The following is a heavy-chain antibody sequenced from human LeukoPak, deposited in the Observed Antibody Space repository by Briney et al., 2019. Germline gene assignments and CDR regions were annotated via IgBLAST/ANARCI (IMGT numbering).Heavy chain of an antibody. J-gene: IGHJ4*02. CDR1: GFTFSSYA. D-gene: IGHD2-8*01. V-gene: IGHV3-30-3*01. Sequence: GGSLRLSCAASGFTFSSYAMHWVRQAPGKGLEWVAVISYDGSNKYYADSVKGRFTVSRDNSKNTLYLQMYSLRAEDTAVYYCAREMAVWGQGALVTVSS. CDR2: ISYDGSNK. CDR3: AREMAV.